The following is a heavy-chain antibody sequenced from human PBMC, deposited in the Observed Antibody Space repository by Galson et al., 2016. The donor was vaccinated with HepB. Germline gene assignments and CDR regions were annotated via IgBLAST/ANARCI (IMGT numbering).Heavy chain of an antibody. CDR2: ISSSGSTI. D-gene: IGHD3-16*01. CDR1: GFTFSIYS. V-gene: IGHV3-48*02. CDR3: ARVSRMGNKNDDVLTSTRPETYYYYGMDV. Sequence: SLRLSCAASGFTFSIYSLTWVRQAPGKGLDWVSYISSSGSTIYYADSVKGRFTISRDNARNSVYLQMNSLRDEDTAVYYCARVSRMGNKNDDVLTSTRPETYYYYGMDVWGQGTTLTVSS. J-gene: IGHJ6*02.